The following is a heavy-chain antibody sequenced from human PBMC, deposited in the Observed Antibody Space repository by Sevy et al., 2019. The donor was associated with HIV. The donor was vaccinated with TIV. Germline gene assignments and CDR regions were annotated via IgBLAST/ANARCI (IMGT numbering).Heavy chain of an antibody. Sequence: GGSLRLSCAASGFTFNTYGMHWVRQAPDKGLEWVAFIRYDGSTKYYVDSVKGRFTISRDNSKNTLYLQMNSLRVEDTAVYYCAKGLGMVQGALLSDDVWGQGTMVTASS. V-gene: IGHV3-30*02. CDR2: IRYDGSTK. CDR1: GFTFNTYG. J-gene: IGHJ3*01. CDR3: AKGLGMVQGALLSDDV. D-gene: IGHD3-10*01.